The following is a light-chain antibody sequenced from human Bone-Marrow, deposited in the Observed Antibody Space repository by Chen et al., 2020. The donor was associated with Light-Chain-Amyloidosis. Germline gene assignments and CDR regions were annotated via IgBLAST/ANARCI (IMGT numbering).Light chain of an antibody. CDR1: QTISSNY. J-gene: IGKJ4*01. Sequence: EIVLTQSPGTLSLSPGEGANLSCRASQTISSNYLTWYQQKVGQAPRLLIYGSSSRATGIPDRFTGSGSGTDFTLTINRLEPEDFAMYYCQQYGTSPLTFGEGTKVEIK. CDR2: GSS. V-gene: IGKV3-20*01. CDR3: QQYGTSPLT.